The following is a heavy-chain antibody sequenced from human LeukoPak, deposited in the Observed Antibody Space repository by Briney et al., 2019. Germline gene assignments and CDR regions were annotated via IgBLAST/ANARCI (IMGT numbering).Heavy chain of an antibody. Sequence: ASVKVSCKASGYTFTSYAMNWVRHAPGQGLEWMGLSYTNTGDPTYAQGFTGRFVFSLDTSVSTAYLQISSLKAEDTAVYYCARARTSKLITIFGVPHDAFDIWGQGTMVTVSS. V-gene: IGHV7-4-1*02. CDR2: SYTNTGDP. CDR1: GYTFTSYA. CDR3: ARARTSKLITIFGVPHDAFDI. D-gene: IGHD3-3*01. J-gene: IGHJ3*02.